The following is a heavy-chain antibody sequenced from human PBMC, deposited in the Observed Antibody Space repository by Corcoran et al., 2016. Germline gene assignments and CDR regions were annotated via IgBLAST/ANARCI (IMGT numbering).Heavy chain of an antibody. J-gene: IGHJ5*02. CDR1: GGSISSSNW. CDR2: IYHSGST. CDR3: ARRSADYYDSSGSPS. D-gene: IGHD3-22*01. Sequence: QVQLQESGPGLVKPSGTLSLTCAVSGGSISSSNWWSWVRQPPGKGLEWIGEIYHSGSTNYNPSLKSRVTISVDKSKNQFSLKLSSVTAADTAVYYWARRSADYYDSSGSPSWGQGTLVTVSS. V-gene: IGHV4-4*02.